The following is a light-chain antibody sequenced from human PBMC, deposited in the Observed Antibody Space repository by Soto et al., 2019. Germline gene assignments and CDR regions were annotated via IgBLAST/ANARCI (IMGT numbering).Light chain of an antibody. J-gene: IGLJ1*01. V-gene: IGLV2-14*01. CDR3: SSYTSDSSYV. CDR1: SSDVGLYDY. CDR2: AVS. Sequence: QSVLAQPPSVSAAPGQKVTISCSGSSSDVGLYDYVSWYQQHPGKAPQLMIYAVSNRPSGVSNRFSASKSGNTASLFISGLQAEDEADYYCSSYTSDSSYVFGSGTKVTVL.